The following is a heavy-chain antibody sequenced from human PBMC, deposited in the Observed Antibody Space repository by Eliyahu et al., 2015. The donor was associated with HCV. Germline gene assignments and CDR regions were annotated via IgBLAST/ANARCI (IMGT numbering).Heavy chain of an antibody. D-gene: IGHD6-19*01. CDR1: GHTXSGNX. V-gene: IGHV1-46*01. Sequence: QVQVVQSGAEVRKPGASVXLSCRXSGHTXSGNXVHWVRQAPGQGLEWVGIXPPSGDRTTYAQKVQGRVTMTRDTSTSTVYMELHSLRSEDTAVYYCARDVGWAPGGPWGQGTLVTVSS. J-gene: IGHJ5*02. CDR2: XPPSGDRT. CDR3: ARDVGWAPGGP.